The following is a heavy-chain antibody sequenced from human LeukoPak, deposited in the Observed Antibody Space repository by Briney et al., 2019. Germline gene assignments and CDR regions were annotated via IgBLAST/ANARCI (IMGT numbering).Heavy chain of an antibody. CDR2: IYYSGST. CDR3: ARHPRSSWRTEYFDY. V-gene: IGHV4-39*01. Sequence: SETLSLTCTVSGGSISSSSYYWGWIRQPPGKGLEWIGSIYYSGSTYYNPSLKSRVTISVDTSKNQFSLKLSSVTAADTAVYYCARHPRSSWRTEYFDYWGQGTLVTVSS. CDR1: GGSISSSSYY. D-gene: IGHD6-13*01. J-gene: IGHJ4*02.